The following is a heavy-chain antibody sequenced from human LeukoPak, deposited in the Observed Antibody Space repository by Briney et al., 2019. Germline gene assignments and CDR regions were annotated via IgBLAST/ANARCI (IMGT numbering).Heavy chain of an antibody. CDR1: GFTFSDYN. V-gene: IGHV3-11*01. CDR3: AKPRQYSGNIEAFDI. J-gene: IGHJ3*02. Sequence: GGSLRLSCAASGFTFSDYNMNWIRQAPGKGLEWISYISHSGITIYDADSVKGRFTISRDNAKNSLYLQMNSLRAEDTAVYYCAKPRQYSGNIEAFDIWGQGTMVTVSS. CDR2: ISHSGITI. D-gene: IGHD1/OR15-1a*01.